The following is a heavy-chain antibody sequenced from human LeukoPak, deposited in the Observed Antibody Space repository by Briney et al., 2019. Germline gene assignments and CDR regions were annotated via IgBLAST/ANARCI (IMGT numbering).Heavy chain of an antibody. Sequence: GGSLRLSCAASGFTVSSNYMSWVRQAPGKGLEWGSVIYSGGSTYYADSVKGRFTISRDNSKNTLYLQMNSLRAEDTAVYYCARGPAAIYYMDVWGKGTTVTVSS. CDR1: GFTVSSNY. J-gene: IGHJ6*03. V-gene: IGHV3-53*01. D-gene: IGHD2-2*02. CDR2: IYSGGST. CDR3: ARGPAAIYYMDV.